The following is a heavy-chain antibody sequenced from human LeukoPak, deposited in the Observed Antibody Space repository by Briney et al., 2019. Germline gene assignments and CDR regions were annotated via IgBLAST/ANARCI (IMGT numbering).Heavy chain of an antibody. J-gene: IGHJ4*02. Sequence: PGGSLRLSCAASGFTFHDYAMHWVRQAPGRGLEWVSYITADGTTTYYADSVNGRFTVSRDNSTSSLHLQMSSLRTDDTALYYCAKDRPVVSYWGQGTLVTVSS. CDR2: ITADGTTT. CDR1: GFTFHDYA. CDR3: AKDRPVVSY. V-gene: IGHV3-43*02. D-gene: IGHD4-23*01.